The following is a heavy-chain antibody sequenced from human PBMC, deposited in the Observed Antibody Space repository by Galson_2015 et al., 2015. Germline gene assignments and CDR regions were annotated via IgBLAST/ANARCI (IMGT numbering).Heavy chain of an antibody. V-gene: IGHV6-1*01. CDR1: GDRVSSDSAA. D-gene: IGHD5-24*01. CDR2: TYYRSKWYN. CDR3: ARGEMAE. J-gene: IGHJ4*02. Sequence: CAISGDRVSSDSAAWNWIRQSPSGGLEWRGRTYYRSKWYNDYAVSMKSRITINPDTSKNQFSLHLNSVTPDDTAVYYCARGEMAEWGQGTLVTVSS.